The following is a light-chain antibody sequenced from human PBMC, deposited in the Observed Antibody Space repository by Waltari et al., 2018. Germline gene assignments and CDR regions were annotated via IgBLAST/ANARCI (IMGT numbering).Light chain of an antibody. CDR1: QSVFYSSNNKNY. J-gene: IGKJ2*03. CDR3: QQYYNYYS. CDR2: WAA. V-gene: IGKV4-1*01. Sequence: DIVMTQSPDSLSVSLGERATINCKSSQSVFYSSNNKNYLAWYQKKPGQPPKLLIYWAATRESGVPEGFSGSGSGTDISLTISSLQAEDVAVYYCQQYYNYYSFGQGTKLEIK.